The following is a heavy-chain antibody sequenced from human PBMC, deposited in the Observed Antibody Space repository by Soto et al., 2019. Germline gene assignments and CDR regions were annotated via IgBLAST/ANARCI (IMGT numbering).Heavy chain of an antibody. CDR3: ARGSSSWRPNWFDP. D-gene: IGHD6-13*01. Sequence: QVQLQESGPGLVKPSQTLSLTSTVSGGSTSSGGYYWSWIRQHPGKGLEGIGYIYYSGSTYYNPSLKSRVTISVDTSKNQFPLKLSSVTAADTAVYYCARGSSSWRPNWFDPWGQGTLVTVSS. CDR2: IYYSGST. J-gene: IGHJ5*02. V-gene: IGHV4-31*03. CDR1: GGSTSSGGYY.